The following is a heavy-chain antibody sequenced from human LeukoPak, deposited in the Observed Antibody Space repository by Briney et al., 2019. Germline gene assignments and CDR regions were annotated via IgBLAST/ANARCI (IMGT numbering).Heavy chain of an antibody. CDR2: IGSNGGTT. D-gene: IGHD3-16*01. CDR3: ARGGGYKNAGF. J-gene: IGHJ4*02. V-gene: IGHV3-64*01. CDR1: SFSFRNYA. Sequence: GGSLRLSCAASSFSFRNYAMHWVRQAPGKGLEYVSGIGSNGGTTNYASSVKGRFTISRDNSKNTLYLQMGSLRTDDMAVYYCARGGGYKNAGFWGQGTLVTVSS.